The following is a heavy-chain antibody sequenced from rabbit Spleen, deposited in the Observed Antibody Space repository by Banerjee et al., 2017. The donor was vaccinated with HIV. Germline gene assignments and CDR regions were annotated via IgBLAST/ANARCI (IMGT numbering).Heavy chain of an antibody. CDR3: ARFYAGYGEFGFAAM. V-gene: IGHV1S40*01. J-gene: IGHJ4*01. CDR1: GVSFSGSSY. CDR2: IAAGSSGFT. Sequence: QSLEESGGDLVKPGASLTLTCIASGVSFSGSSYMCWVRQPPGKGPEWIACIAAGSSGFTYFATWAKGRFTCSKTSSTTVTLQMTSMTAADTDTYFCARFYAGYGEFGFAAMWGPGPLVTVS. D-gene: IGHD7-1*01.